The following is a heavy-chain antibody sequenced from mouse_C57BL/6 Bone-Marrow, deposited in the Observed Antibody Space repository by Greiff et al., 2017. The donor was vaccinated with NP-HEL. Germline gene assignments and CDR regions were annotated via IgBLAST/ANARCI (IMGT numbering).Heavy chain of an antibody. CDR3: ARGYYGSSYGFAY. CDR1: GYAFTNYL. CDR2: INPGSGGT. D-gene: IGHD1-1*01. V-gene: IGHV1-54*01. Sequence: VQLQQSGAELVRPGTSVKVSCKASGYAFTNYLIEWVKQRPGQGLEWIGVINPGSGGTNYNEKFKGKATLTADKTSSTAYMQLSSLTTEDSTVYVCARGYYGSSYGFAYGGQGTLVTVSA. J-gene: IGHJ3*01.